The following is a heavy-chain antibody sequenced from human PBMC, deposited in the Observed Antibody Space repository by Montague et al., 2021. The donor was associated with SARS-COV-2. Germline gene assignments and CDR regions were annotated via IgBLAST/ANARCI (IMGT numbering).Heavy chain of an antibody. Sequence: SGKVSCKASGYTFSSHGISWVRQAPGQGLECMGWISAYNGNTSYAQNLQGRVTLTTHTSTSTAYMELTSLRSDDTAVYYCARVATVVTGYWYFDLWGRGTLVTVSS. J-gene: IGHJ2*01. CDR1: GYTFSSHG. D-gene: IGHD4-23*01. V-gene: IGHV1-18*01. CDR2: ISAYNGNT. CDR3: ARVATVVTGYWYFDL.